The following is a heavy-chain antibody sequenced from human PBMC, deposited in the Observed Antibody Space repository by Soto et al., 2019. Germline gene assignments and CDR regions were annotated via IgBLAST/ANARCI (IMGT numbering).Heavy chain of an antibody. J-gene: IGHJ4*02. V-gene: IGHV4-39*01. CDR3: ARGNVLRYFDWLSPIDY. CDR2: IYYSGST. CDR1: GGSSSSSSYY. D-gene: IGHD3-9*01. Sequence: SETLSLTCTVSGGSSSSSSYYWGWIRQPPGKGLEWIGSIYYSGSTYYNPSLKSRVTIYVDTSKNQFSLKLSSVTAADTAVYYCARGNVLRYFDWLSPIDYWGQGTLVTVSS.